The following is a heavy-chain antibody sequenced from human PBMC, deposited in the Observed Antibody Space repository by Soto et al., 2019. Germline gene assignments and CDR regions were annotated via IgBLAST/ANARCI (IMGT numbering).Heavy chain of an antibody. CDR1: GGYISSYY. D-gene: IGHD4-17*01. CDR2: IYYSGST. J-gene: IGHJ4*02. CDR3: ARGEDYGDYVDY. V-gene: IGHV4-59*01. Sequence: LSLTCTVSGGYISSYYWSWIRQPPGKGLEWIGYIYYSGSTNYNPSLKSRVTISVDTSKNQFSLKLSSVTAADTAVYYCARGEDYGDYVDYWGQGTLVTVSS.